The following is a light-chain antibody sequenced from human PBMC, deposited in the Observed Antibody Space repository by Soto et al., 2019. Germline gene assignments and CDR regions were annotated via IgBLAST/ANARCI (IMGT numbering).Light chain of an antibody. CDR3: QQYNSYPRT. CDR1: QSLVHSDGIAY. J-gene: IGKJ5*01. Sequence: DVVMTQSPLSLPVTLGQPASISCRSNQSLVHSDGIAYFSWFQQKPGKAPKLLIYKASTLKSGVPSRFSGSGSGTEFTLTISSLQPDDFATYYCQQYNSYPRTFGQGTRLEIK. CDR2: KAS. V-gene: IGKV2-30*02.